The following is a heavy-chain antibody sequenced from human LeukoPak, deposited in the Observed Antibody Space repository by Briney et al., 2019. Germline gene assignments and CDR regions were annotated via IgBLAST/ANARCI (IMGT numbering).Heavy chain of an antibody. V-gene: IGHV4-39*07. Sequence: KPSETLSLTCTVSGGSISSSSYYWGWIRQPPGKGLEWIGSIYYSGSTYYNPSLKSRVTISVDTSKNQFSLKLSSVTAADTAVYYSARDPHDIVVGVDAFDIRGQGTMVTVSS. CDR2: IYYSGST. J-gene: IGHJ3*02. D-gene: IGHD2-15*01. CDR1: GGSISSSSYY. CDR3: ARDPHDIVVGVDAFDI.